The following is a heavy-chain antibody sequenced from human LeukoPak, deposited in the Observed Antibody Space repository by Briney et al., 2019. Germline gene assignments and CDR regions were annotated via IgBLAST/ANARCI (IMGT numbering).Heavy chain of an antibody. V-gene: IGHV1-18*01. Sequence: ASVTVSCKASRYTFPSYGISWVRQAPGQGLEWMGWISAYNGNTNYAQKLQGRVTITTDTSTSTDYMELRSLRSDDTAVYYCARALGESGRYGLVDYWGEGTLVTVSS. CDR1: RYTFPSYG. CDR2: ISAYNGNT. J-gene: IGHJ4*02. CDR3: ARALGESGRYGLVDY. D-gene: IGHD1-26*01.